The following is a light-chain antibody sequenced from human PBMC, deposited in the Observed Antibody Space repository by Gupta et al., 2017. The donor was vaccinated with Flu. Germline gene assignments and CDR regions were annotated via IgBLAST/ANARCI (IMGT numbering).Light chain of an antibody. Sequence: VTISVSGSSSNIGSNPVNWYQQVPGTAPKLLIYGNYQRPSGVPDRFSGSKSGTSASLAISGLQSEDEADYYCAAWDDSLNGHYVFGTGTKVTVL. V-gene: IGLV1-44*01. J-gene: IGLJ1*01. CDR2: GNY. CDR3: AAWDDSLNGHYV. CDR1: SSNIGSNP.